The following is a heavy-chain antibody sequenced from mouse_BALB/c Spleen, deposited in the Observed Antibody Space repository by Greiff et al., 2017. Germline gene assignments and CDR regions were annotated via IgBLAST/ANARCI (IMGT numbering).Heavy chain of an antibody. CDR1: GFSLTSYG. D-gene: IGHD2-1*01. J-gene: IGHJ4*01. CDR2: IWSGGST. CDR3: ASYGKDYAMDY. V-gene: IGHV2-2*02. Sequence: VKLVESGPGLVQPSQSLSITCTVSGFSLTSYGVHWVRQSPGKGLEWLGVIWSGGSTDYNAAFISRLSISKDNSKSQVFFKMNSLQANDTAIYYCASYGKDYAMDYWGQGTSVTVSS.